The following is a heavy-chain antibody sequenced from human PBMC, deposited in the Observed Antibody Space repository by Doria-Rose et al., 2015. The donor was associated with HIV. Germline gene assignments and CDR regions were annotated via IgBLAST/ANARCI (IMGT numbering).Heavy chain of an antibody. CDR3: ARIKSSRWYHKYYFDF. V-gene: IGHV2-26*01. Sequence: QITLKESGPVLVKPTETLTLTCTVSGVSLSSPGMGVSWIRQPPGKALEWLANNFSDDERSYNTSLTSRLTIFRGTSKSQVVLTMTDMDPVDTATYYCARIKSSRWYHKYYFDFWGQGTLVIVSA. D-gene: IGHD6-13*01. J-gene: IGHJ4*02. CDR2: NFSDDER. CDR1: GVSLSSPGMG.